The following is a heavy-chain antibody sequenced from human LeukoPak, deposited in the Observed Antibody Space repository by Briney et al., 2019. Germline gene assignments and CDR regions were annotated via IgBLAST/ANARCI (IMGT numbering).Heavy chain of an antibody. CDR1: GFTFGDYA. Sequence: GGSLRLSCTASGFTFGDYAMSWVRQAPGKGLEWVGFIRSKAYGWTTEYAASVKGRFTISRDDSKSIAYLQMNSLKTEDTAIYYCAKSEGGRCLLPSDFWGQGTLVTVSS. J-gene: IGHJ4*02. CDR3: AKSEGGRCLLPSDF. CDR2: IRSKAYGWTT. D-gene: IGHD2-15*01. V-gene: IGHV3-49*04.